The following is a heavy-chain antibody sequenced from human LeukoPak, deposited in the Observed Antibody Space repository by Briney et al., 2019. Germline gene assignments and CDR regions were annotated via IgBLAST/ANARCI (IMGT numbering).Heavy chain of an antibody. CDR3: ASQESYSSGWSYDY. J-gene: IGHJ4*02. Sequence: GGSLRLSCAASGFTFSSYWMSWVRQAPGKGLEWVANIKQDGSEKYYVDSVKGRFTISRDNAKNSLYLQMNSLRAEDTAVYYCASQESYSSGWSYDYWGQGTLVTVSS. CDR1: GFTFSSYW. V-gene: IGHV3-7*01. CDR2: IKQDGSEK. D-gene: IGHD6-19*01.